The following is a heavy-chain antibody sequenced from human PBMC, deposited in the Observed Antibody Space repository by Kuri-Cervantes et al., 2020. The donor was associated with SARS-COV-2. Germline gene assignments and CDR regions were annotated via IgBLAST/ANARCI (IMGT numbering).Heavy chain of an antibody. CDR2: IKSKTDGGTT. CDR3: TTDYRAMVPQQPYPFDY. Sequence: GESLKISCAASEFTFSNAWMSWVRQAPGKGLEWVGRIKSKTDGGTTDYAAPVKGRFTISRDDSKNTLYLQMNSLKTEDTAVYYCTTDYRAMVPQQPYPFDYWGQGTLVTVSS. J-gene: IGHJ4*02. CDR1: EFTFSNAW. D-gene: IGHD3-10*01. V-gene: IGHV3-15*01.